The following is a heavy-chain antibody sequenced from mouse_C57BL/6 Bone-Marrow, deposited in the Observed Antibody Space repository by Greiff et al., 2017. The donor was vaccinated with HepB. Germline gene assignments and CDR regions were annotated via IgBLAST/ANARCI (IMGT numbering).Heavy chain of an antibody. J-gene: IGHJ1*03. D-gene: IGHD1-1*01. CDR2: ISYDGSN. CDR3: ARDLNYYGSSNWYFDV. V-gene: IGHV3-6*01. Sequence: ESGPGLVKPSQSLSLTCSVTGYSITSGYYWNWIRQFPGNKLEWMGYISYDGSNNYNPSLKNRISNTRDTSKNQFFLKLNSVTTEDTATYYCARDLNYYGSSNWYFDVWGTGATVTVSS. CDR1: GYSITSGYY.